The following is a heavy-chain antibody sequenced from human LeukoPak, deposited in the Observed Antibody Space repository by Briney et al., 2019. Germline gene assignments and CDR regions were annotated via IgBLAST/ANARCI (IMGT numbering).Heavy chain of an antibody. CDR3: ASRRSGWPNDAFDI. CDR1: GFIFGGYT. Sequence: HPGGSLRLSCTGSGFIFGGYTMNWVRQAPGKGPEWLSYISPSGSNTFYADSVKGRFTISRDNAQNSLFLQMEGLRVEDTAVYYCASRRSGWPNDAFDIWGQGTMVTVTS. CDR2: ISPSGSNT. V-gene: IGHV3-48*01. D-gene: IGHD6-19*01. J-gene: IGHJ3*02.